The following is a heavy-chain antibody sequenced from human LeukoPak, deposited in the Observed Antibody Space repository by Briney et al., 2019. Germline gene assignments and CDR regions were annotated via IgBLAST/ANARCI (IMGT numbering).Heavy chain of an antibody. CDR1: GYTFTSYD. J-gene: IGHJ6*03. Sequence: ASVKVSCKASGYTFTSYDINWVRQATGQGLEWTGWMNPNSGNTGYAQKFQGRVTMTRNTSISTAYMELSSLRSEDTAVYYCARVLSRNYDFWSGYRDHYYYYYMDVWGKGTTVTVSS. CDR2: MNPNSGNT. CDR3: ARVLSRNYDFWSGYRDHYYYYYMDV. D-gene: IGHD3-3*01. V-gene: IGHV1-8*01.